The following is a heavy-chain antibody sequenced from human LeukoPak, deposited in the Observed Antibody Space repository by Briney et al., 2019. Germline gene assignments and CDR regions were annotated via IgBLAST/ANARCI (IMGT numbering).Heavy chain of an antibody. CDR2: FYYSGST. V-gene: IGHV4-39*07. J-gene: IGHJ4*02. CDR3: ARDLYYYDSSGYGYFDY. Sequence: SETLSLTSTVSGGSISSSSYYWGWIRQPPGKGLEWIGSFYYSGSTYYNPSLKSRVTISVDTSKNQFSLKLSSVTAADTAVYYCARDLYYYDSSGYGYFDYWGQGTLVTVSS. D-gene: IGHD3-22*01. CDR1: GGSISSSSYY.